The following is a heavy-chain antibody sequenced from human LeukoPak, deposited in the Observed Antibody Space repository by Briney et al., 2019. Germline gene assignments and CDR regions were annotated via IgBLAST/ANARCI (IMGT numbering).Heavy chain of an antibody. D-gene: IGHD6-6*01. CDR2: IYTSGST. CDR3: ARDPPYSSSSDP. J-gene: IGHJ5*02. V-gene: IGHV4-61*02. CDR1: GGSISSGSYY. Sequence: KSSETLSLTCTVSGGSISSGSYYWSWIRQPAGKGLEWIGRIYTSGSTNYNPSLKSRVTISVDTSKNQFSLKLSSVTAADTAVYYCARDPPYSSSSDPWGQGTLVIVSS.